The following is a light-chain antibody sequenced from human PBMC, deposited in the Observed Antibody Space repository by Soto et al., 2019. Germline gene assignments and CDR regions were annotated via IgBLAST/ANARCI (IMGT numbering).Light chain of an antibody. CDR1: SGFVGSFSL. Sequence: SVLAQPASVSGSPGQSVTISCTGTSGFVGSFSLVSWYQQHPGKAPKLMIYEVSNRPSGVSDRFSGSKSGNTASLTISGLQAEDEADYYCNSYTNTAARVFGTGTKVTVL. CDR3: NSYTNTAARV. V-gene: IGLV2-14*02. CDR2: EVS. J-gene: IGLJ1*01.